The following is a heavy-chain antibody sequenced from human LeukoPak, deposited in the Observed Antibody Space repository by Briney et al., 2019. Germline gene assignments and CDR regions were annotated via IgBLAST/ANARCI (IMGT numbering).Heavy chain of an antibody. CDR2: IRFKCSHK. D-gene: IGHD2-8*01. J-gene: IGHJ6*03. CDR3: AKAGYCSTTGCPDYYYLDV. V-gene: IGHV3-30*02. CDR1: GFTFSSYA. Sequence: AGCLRLSCAASGFTFSSYAMHWVRQAPGKGLGWVAFIRFKCSHKFYADSVKGRFTISRDTSKNTLYLQMNSLTTEDSAMYYCAKAGYCSTTGCPDYYYLDVSGRGTTVTV.